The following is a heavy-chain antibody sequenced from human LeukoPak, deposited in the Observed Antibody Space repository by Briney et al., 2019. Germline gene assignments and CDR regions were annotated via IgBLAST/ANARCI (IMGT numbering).Heavy chain of an antibody. J-gene: IGHJ4*02. CDR2: IWYDGSNK. CDR3: ARDAVYSSSWQYY. Sequence: PGRSLRLSCAASGFTFSSYGMHWVRQAPGKGLELEAVIWYDGSNKYYADSVKGRFTISRDNSKNTLYLQMNSLRAEDTAVYYCARDAVYSSSWQYYWGQGTLVTVSS. V-gene: IGHV3-33*01. CDR1: GFTFSSYG. D-gene: IGHD6-13*01.